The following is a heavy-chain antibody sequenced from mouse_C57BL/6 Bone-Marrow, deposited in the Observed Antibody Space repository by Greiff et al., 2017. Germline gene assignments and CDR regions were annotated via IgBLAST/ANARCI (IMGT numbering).Heavy chain of an antibody. CDR2: IWWDDDK. CDR3: ARIRTGPFAY. V-gene: IGHV8-8*01. CDR1: GFSLSTSGMG. D-gene: IGHD4-1*01. J-gene: IGHJ3*01. Sequence: QVTLIESGPGLLQPSQTLSLTCSFSGFSLSTSGMGVGWIRQPSGKGLEWLAHIWWDDDKYYNPALKSRLTISKDTSKNQVFLKIANVDTAVTAPYYCARIRTGPFAYWGQGTLVTVSA.